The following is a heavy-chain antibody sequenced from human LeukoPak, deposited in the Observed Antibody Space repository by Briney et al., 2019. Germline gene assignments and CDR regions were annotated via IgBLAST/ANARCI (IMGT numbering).Heavy chain of an antibody. D-gene: IGHD6-13*01. CDR2: ISWNSGSI. CDR1: GFTFDDYA. Sequence: PGGSLRLSCAASGFTFDDYAMHWVRQAPGKGLEWVSGISWNSGSIGYADSVKGRLTISRDNAKNSLYLQMNSLRAEDTALYYCAKARIAAAGYYYYGMDVWGQGTTVTVSS. J-gene: IGHJ6*02. V-gene: IGHV3-9*01. CDR3: AKARIAAAGYYYYGMDV.